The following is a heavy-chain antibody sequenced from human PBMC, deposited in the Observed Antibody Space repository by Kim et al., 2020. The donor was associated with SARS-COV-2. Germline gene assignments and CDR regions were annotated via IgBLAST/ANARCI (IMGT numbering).Heavy chain of an antibody. J-gene: IGHJ4*02. CDR3: ARGVDTAMGGY. CDR2: T. D-gene: IGHD5-18*01. V-gene: IGHV4-59*09. Sequence: TNSNPSLKRRVTISVDTSKNQFSLKLSSVTAADTAVYYCARGVDTAMGGYWGQGTLVTVSS.